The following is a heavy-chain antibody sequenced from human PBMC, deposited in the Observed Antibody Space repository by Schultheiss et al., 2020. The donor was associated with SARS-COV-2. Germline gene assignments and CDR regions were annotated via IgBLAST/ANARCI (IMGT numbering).Heavy chain of an antibody. D-gene: IGHD2-21*02. V-gene: IGHV4-30-4*08. CDR2: IHHSGST. CDR3: ARVLMVTASRADAFDI. Sequence: SQTLSLTCTVSGGSIRSGESYWSWIRQPPGKPLEWIGYIHHSGSTYYNSPLRSRVTISADTSKDKFSLKLNSVTAADTAVYYCARVLMVTASRADAFDIWGQGTMVTVSS. J-gene: IGHJ3*02. CDR1: GGSIRSGESY.